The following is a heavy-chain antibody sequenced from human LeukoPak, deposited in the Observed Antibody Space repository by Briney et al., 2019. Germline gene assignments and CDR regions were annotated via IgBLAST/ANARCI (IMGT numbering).Heavy chain of an antibody. Sequence: GGSLRLSCAASGFTFSSYAMHWVRQAPGKGLEWVAVISYDGSNKYYADSVKGRFTISRDNSKNTLYLQMNSLRAEDTAVYYCAVLRIAAAGTLDYWGQGTLVTVSS. V-gene: IGHV3-30-3*01. CDR3: AVLRIAAAGTLDY. CDR2: ISYDGSNK. J-gene: IGHJ4*02. D-gene: IGHD6-13*01. CDR1: GFTFSSYA.